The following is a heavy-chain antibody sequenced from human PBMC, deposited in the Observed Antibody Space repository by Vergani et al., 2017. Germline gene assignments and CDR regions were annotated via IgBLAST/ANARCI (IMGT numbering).Heavy chain of an antibody. CDR3: ARGPTTVTFDY. CDR2: IYYSGST. D-gene: IGHD4-17*01. V-gene: IGHV4-61*01. Sequence: QVQLQESGPGLVKPSETLSLTCTVSGGSVSSGSYYWSWIRQPPGKGLEWIGYIYYSGSTNYNPSLKSRVTISVDTSKNQFSLKLSSVTAADTAVYYCARGPTTVTFDYWGQGTLVTVSS. J-gene: IGHJ4*02. CDR1: GGSVSSGSYY.